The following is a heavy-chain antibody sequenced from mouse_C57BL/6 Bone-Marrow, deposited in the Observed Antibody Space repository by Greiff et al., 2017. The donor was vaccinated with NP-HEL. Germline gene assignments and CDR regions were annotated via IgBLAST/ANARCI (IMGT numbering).Heavy chain of an antibody. CDR1: GYTFTSYW. CDR3: TRRDYYGSSPWFAY. V-gene: IGHV1-5*01. CDR2: IYPGNSDT. D-gene: IGHD1-1*01. Sequence: VHVKQSGTVLARPGASVKMSCKTSGYTFTSYWMHWVKQRPGQGLEWIGAIYPGNSDTSYNQKFKGKAKLTAVTSASTAYMELSSLTNEDSAVYYCTRRDYYGSSPWFAYWGQGTLVTVSA. J-gene: IGHJ3*01.